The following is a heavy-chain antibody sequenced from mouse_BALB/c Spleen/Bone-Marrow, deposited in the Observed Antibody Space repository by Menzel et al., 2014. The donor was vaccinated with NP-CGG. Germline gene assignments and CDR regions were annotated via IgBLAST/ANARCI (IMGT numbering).Heavy chain of an antibody. V-gene: IGHV14-3*02. Sequence: EVQLQQSGAELVKPGASVKLSCTASGFNIKDTHMHWVKQSPEQGLEWIGRIDPAKSNTKYDPKFQGKATITADTSSNTAYLQLSRLTSAATGVYYCALYYDSDVGCWGEGDTLTVSS. CDR1: GFNIKDTH. CDR3: ALYYDSDVGC. D-gene: IGHD2-4*01. J-gene: IGHJ2*01. CDR2: IDPAKSNT.